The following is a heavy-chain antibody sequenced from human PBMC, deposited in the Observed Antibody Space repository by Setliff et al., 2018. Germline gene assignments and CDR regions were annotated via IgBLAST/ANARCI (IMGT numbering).Heavy chain of an antibody. V-gene: IGHV1-46*01. CDR3: ASRSDFDWSKKTSDYYYGMEV. D-gene: IGHD3-9*01. CDR1: GYTFTSHY. Sequence: ASVKVSCKASGYTFTSHYMHWVRQAPGLGLEWMGTINPSSGRTSYAQKFQGRVTMTRDTSTSTVYMDMSSLRSEDTAVYYCASRSDFDWSKKTSDYYYGMEVWGKGTTVTVSS. CDR2: INPSSGRT. J-gene: IGHJ6*04.